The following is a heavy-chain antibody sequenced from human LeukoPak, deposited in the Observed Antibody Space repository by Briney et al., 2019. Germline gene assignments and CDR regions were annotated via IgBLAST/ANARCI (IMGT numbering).Heavy chain of an antibody. J-gene: IGHJ4*02. CDR1: GFTFSNYA. D-gene: IGHD4-23*01. Sequence: GGSLRLSCAASGFTFSNYAMSWVRQAPGKGLEWISAISGNGGSTYYADSVKGRFAISRDNSKNTLYLQMNSLRAEDTAVYYCAKISPYGGNSAWGQGTLVTVSS. CDR3: AKISPYGGNSA. V-gene: IGHV3-23*01. CDR2: ISGNGGST.